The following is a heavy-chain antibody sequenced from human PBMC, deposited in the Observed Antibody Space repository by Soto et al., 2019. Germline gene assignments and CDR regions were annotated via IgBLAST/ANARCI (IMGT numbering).Heavy chain of an antibody. CDR3: ARGRYYGSGSQSGIDY. Sequence: PSETLSLTCTVSGGSISSGGYYWSWIRQHPGKGLEWIGYIYYSGSTYYNPSLKSRVTISVDTSKNQFSLKLSSVTAADTAVYYCARGRYYGSGSQSGIDYWGQGTLVTAPQ. CDR1: GGSISSGGYY. CDR2: IYYSGST. V-gene: IGHV4-31*03. J-gene: IGHJ4*02. D-gene: IGHD3-10*01.